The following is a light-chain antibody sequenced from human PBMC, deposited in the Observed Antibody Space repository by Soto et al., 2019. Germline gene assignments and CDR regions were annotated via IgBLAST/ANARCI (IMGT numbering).Light chain of an antibody. J-gene: IGKJ1*01. CDR2: GAS. Sequence: EIVLTQSPGTLSLSPGERATLSCRASQSVSSSYLAWYQQKPGQAPRLLIYGASSRATGIPDRFSGSGSGKDFTLTSSRLEHEDFAVYYWQQYGSSPRTFGQGTKVEIK. CDR1: QSVSSSY. V-gene: IGKV3-20*01. CDR3: QQYGSSPRT.